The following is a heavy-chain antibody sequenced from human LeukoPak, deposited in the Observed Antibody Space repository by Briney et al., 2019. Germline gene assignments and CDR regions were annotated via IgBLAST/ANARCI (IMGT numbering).Heavy chain of an antibody. CDR3: AMPSWGSGSYRSFDY. CDR2: IYYSGST. J-gene: IGHJ4*02. CDR1: GGSISSSSYY. Sequence: SETLSLTCTVSGGSISSSSYYWGWIRPPPGKGLEWIGSIYYSGSTYYNPSLKSRVSISVDTSKNQFSLKLSSVTAADTAVYYCAMPSWGSGSYRSFDYWGQGTLVTVSS. D-gene: IGHD3-10*01. V-gene: IGHV4-39*07.